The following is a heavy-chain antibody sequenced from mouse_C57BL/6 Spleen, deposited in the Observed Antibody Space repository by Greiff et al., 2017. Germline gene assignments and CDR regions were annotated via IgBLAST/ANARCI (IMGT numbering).Heavy chain of an antibody. D-gene: IGHD2-5*01. CDR2: IRSKSSNYAT. CDR1: GFTFNTYA. J-gene: IGHJ3*01. Sequence: EVHLVESGGGLVQPKGSLKLSCAASGFTFNTYAMHWVRQAPGKGLEWVARIRSKSSNYATYYADSVKDRFTISRDDSQSMLYLQMNNLTTEDTAMYYCAGSNYVVGGFAYWGQGTLVTVSA. CDR3: AGSNYVVGGFAY. V-gene: IGHV10-3*01.